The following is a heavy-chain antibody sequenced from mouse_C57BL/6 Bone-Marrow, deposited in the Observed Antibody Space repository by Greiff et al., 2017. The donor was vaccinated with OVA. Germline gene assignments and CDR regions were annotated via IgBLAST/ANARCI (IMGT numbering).Heavy chain of an antibody. V-gene: IGHV1-81*01. Sequence: VQLQESGAELARPGASVKLSCKASGYTFTSYGISWVKQRTGQGLEWIGEIYPRSGNTYYNEKFKGKATLTADKSSSTAYMELRSLTSEISAVYFYSREELAAYYGSSLYYAMDYWGQGTSVTVSS. D-gene: IGHD1-1*01. CDR3: SREELAAYYGSSLYYAMDY. CDR2: IYPRSGNT. CDR1: GYTFTSYG. J-gene: IGHJ4*01.